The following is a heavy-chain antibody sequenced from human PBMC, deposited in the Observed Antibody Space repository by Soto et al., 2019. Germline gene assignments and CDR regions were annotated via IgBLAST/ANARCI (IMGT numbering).Heavy chain of an antibody. CDR2: ISGSGGST. Sequence: GGSLRLXCAASGVTFSSYAMSWVRQAPGKGLEWVSAISGSGGSTYYADSGKCRVTIPGDNSKNTWYLQMTSLRAGHTAVYYCATDRDHDFSCFYYPLDYSGQVTL. J-gene: IGHJ4*02. CDR1: GVTFSSYA. CDR3: ATDRDHDFSCFYYPLDY. V-gene: IGHV3-23*01. D-gene: IGHD3-3*01.